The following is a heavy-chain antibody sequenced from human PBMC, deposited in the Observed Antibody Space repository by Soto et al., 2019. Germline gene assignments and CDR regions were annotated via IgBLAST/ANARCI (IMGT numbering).Heavy chain of an antibody. CDR1: GFTFSSYG. D-gene: IGHD1-7*01. CDR2: ISFDGRTT. V-gene: IGHV3-30*03. Sequence: QVQLVESGGGVVQPGRSLRLSCAASGFTFSSYGMHWVRQAPGKGLEWVAVISFDGRTTYYADSVKGRLTISRDNSENTLYLQISNLTAEYTAVYYCTRESNDHNSNSKCAFDDWGQGSVVTVSS. CDR3: TRESNDHNSNSKCAFDD. J-gene: IGHJ4*02.